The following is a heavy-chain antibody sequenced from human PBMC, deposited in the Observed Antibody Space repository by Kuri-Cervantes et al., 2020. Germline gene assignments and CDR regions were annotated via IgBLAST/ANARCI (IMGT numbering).Heavy chain of an antibody. CDR1: SGSLSSYY. V-gene: IGHV4-59*01. J-gene: IGHJ4*02. CDR3: ARVGPCSSTSCYSRFDY. Sequence: SETLSLTCTVSSGSLSSYYWSWIRQPPGKGLEWNGYIYYSGSTNYNPSLKSRVTISVDTSKNQSSLKLSSVTAADTAVYYCARVGPCSSTSCYSRFDYWGQGTLVTVSS. D-gene: IGHD2-2*02. CDR2: IYYSGST.